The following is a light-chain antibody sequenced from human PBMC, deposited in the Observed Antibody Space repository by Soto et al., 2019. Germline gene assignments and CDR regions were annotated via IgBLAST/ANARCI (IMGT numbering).Light chain of an antibody. J-gene: IGKJ4*01. CDR2: GES. CDR3: QQYDNWPLT. Sequence: EIVMTQSPATLSVSPGERATLSCRASQSVGSHLVWYQQKPGQAPRLLLYGESTRATGIPARFSGSGSGTEFTLTISSLQSEDSAVYYCQQYDNWPLTFGGGTKVEIK. V-gene: IGKV3D-15*01. CDR1: QSVGSH.